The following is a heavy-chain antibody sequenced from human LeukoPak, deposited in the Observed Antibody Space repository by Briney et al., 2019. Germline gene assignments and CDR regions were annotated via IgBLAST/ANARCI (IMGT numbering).Heavy chain of an antibody. J-gene: IGHJ5*02. CDR1: GGTFRRCP. CDR2: LHPIFGTA. Sequence: SVKVSFKASGGTFRRCPMSWVRQAPGQGLEWMGGLHPIFGTANYEQKLKGRVTITTDESTSTAYMELSSLRSEDTAVYYCARGRASNPIAPAGVNWFDPWGQGTLVPVSS. CDR3: ARGRASNPIAPAGVNWFDP. D-gene: IGHD6-13*01. V-gene: IGHV1-69*05.